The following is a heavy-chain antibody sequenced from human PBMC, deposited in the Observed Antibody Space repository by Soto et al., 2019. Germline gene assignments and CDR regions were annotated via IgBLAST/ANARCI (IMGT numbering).Heavy chain of an antibody. V-gene: IGHV1-58*01. D-gene: IGHD1-20*01. CDR3: AAPGGLTGTTDRRYYYYGMDV. Sequence: SVKVSCKASGFTFTSSAVQWVRQARGQRLEWIGWIVVGSGNTNYAQKFQERVTITRDMSTSTAYMELSSLRSEDTAVYYCAAPGGLTGTTDRRYYYYGMDVWGQGTTVTVSS. J-gene: IGHJ6*02. CDR2: IVVGSGNT. CDR1: GFTFTSSA.